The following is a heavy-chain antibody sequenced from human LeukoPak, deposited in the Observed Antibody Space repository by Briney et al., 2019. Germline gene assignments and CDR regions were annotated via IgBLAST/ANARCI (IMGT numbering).Heavy chain of an antibody. V-gene: IGHV4-59*08. CDR2: IYDGRNT. Sequence: SETLSLTCTVSGGSISIHYWSWIRQPPGKGLEWIGYIYDGRNTNYNPSLKSRVTISVDTSKNQFSLKLSSVTAADTAVYYCARGRIADYWGQGTLVTVSS. J-gene: IGHJ4*02. CDR3: ARGRIADY. D-gene: IGHD2-15*01. CDR1: GGSISIHY.